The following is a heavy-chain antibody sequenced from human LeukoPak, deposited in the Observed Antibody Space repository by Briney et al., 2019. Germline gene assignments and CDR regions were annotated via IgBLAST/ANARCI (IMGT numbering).Heavy chain of an antibody. CDR3: AGGLGAFEI. D-gene: IGHD1-26*01. J-gene: IGHJ3*02. V-gene: IGHV3-53*01. CDR2: IYPDGGA. Sequence: GGSLRLSCAPSGFTVSTNYMNWVRQAPGKGLEWVSVIYPDGGAYSADSLKGRFTTSRDNSKNTLYLQMNSLRAEDTALYYCAGGLGAFEIWGQGTMVTVSS. CDR1: GFTVSTNY.